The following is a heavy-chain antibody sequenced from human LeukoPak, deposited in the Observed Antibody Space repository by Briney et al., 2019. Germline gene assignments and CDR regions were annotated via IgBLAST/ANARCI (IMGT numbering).Heavy chain of an antibody. CDR2: INPNSGGT. D-gene: IGHD5-12*01. CDR1: GYTFTGYY. V-gene: IGHV1-2*02. Sequence: ASVKVSCKASGYTFTGYYMHWVRQAPGQGREWMGWINPNSGGTNYAQKFQGRVTMTRDTSISTAYMELSRLRSDDTAVYYCARSRRVGGYDHFDYWGQGTLVTVSS. J-gene: IGHJ4*02. CDR3: ARSRRVGGYDHFDY.